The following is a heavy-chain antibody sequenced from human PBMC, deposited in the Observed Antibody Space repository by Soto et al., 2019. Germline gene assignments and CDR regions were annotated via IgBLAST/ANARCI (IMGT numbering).Heavy chain of an antibody. CDR2: IYPSVSS. V-gene: IGHV4-38-2*02. CDR1: CFAISRGYY. D-gene: IGHD2-21*02. CDR3: AREKVGTTFFDT. Sequence: SETLSLTCSFSCFAISRGYYWSWVRQPPGKGLEWIGSIYPSVSSYHNPSLATRLGLSIDASKNQFTLNLTSVTAADTALYFCAREKVGTTFFDTWGQGIQVTVSS. J-gene: IGHJ4*02.